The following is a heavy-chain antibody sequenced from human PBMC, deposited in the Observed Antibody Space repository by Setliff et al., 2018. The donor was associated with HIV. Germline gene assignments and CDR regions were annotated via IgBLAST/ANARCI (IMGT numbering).Heavy chain of an antibody. CDR2: IIPIYGTA. CDR1: GDIFSRYG. J-gene: IGHJ3*02. D-gene: IGHD5-12*01. V-gene: IGHV1-69*13. Sequence: SVKVSCKASGDIFSRYGISWVRQAPGQGLEWMGGIIPIYGTANSAQKFPGRVTITADESTSTAYMELSTLRSEDTAVYFCARDGGYSGHQWFGDAFDIWGQGTMVTVSS. CDR3: ARDGGYSGHQWFGDAFDI.